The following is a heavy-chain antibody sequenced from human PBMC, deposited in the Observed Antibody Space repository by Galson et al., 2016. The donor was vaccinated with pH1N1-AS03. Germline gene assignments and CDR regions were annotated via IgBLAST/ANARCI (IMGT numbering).Heavy chain of an antibody. D-gene: IGHD3-22*01. V-gene: IGHV5-51*03. J-gene: IGHJ3*02. CDR1: GTSFSNYW. CDR2: NSPDDSQT. CDR3: GSHTISYDITDTNRPDACDI. Sequence: QSGAEVKKPGESLKISCMGSGTSFSNYWIGWVRQMPGKGLEWMGANSPDDSQTKYIPSFEGPVTISVDKSITTAFLQCNSRKASYTALYYCGSHTISYDITDTNRPDACDIWGQGTMVTVFS.